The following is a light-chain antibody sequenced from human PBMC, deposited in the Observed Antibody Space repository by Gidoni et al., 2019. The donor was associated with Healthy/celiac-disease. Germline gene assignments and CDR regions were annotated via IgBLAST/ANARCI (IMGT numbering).Light chain of an antibody. V-gene: IGKV3-20*01. CDR2: GAS. J-gene: IGKJ4*01. CDR3: QQYGSSPLT. CDR1: QSGSSSY. Sequence: ELGLTQSPGTLSLSPGERATLSCRASQSGSSSYLAWYQQKPGQAPRLLIYGASSRATGIPDRFSGSGSGTDFTLTISRLEPEDFAVYYCQQYGSSPLTFGGGTKVEIK.